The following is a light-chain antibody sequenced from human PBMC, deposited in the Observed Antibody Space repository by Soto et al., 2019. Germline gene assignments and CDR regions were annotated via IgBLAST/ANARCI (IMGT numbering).Light chain of an antibody. CDR3: QQYGSSPRT. J-gene: IGKJ1*01. Sequence: EIVLTQSPGTLSLSPGERATLSCRASQSVRSDYLAWYQQKPGQAPRLHIYGASTRATGIPDRFTGSGSGTDFTLNISRLEPEDFAVYYCQQYGSSPRTFGQGTKVEIQ. CDR2: GAS. V-gene: IGKV3-20*01. CDR1: QSVRSDY.